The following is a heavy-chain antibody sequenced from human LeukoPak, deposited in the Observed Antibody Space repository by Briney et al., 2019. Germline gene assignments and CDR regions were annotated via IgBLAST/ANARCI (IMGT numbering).Heavy chain of an antibody. CDR1: GGTFSSYA. Sequence: GASVKVSCKASGGTFSSYAISWVRQAPGQGLEWMGIINPSGGSTSYAQKFQGRVTMTRDMSTSTVYMELSSLRSEDTAVYYCARVGGVGTPGYPMDYWGQGTLVTVSS. D-gene: IGHD3-3*01. J-gene: IGHJ4*02. V-gene: IGHV1-46*01. CDR2: INPSGGST. CDR3: ARVGGVGTPGYPMDY.